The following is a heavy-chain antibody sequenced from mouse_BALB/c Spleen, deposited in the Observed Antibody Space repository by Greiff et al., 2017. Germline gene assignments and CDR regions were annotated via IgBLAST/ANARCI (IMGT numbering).Heavy chain of an antibody. CDR1: GFTFSSYG. CDR2: ISSGGSYT. CDR3: AREVRDYYAMDY. D-gene: IGHD2-14*01. J-gene: IGHJ4*01. V-gene: IGHV5-6*01. Sequence: EVQLVESGGGLVQPGGSRKLSCAASGFTFSSYGMSWVRQTPDKRLEWVATISSGGSYTYYPDSVKGRFTISRDNAKNTLYLQMSSLKSEDTAMYYCAREVRDYYAMDYWGQGTSVTVSS.